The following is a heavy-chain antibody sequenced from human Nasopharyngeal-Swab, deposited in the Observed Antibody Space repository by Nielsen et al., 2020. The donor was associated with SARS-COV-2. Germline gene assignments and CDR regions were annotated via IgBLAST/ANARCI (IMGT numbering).Heavy chain of an antibody. Sequence: WIRQPPGKGLEWVSVIYSGGSSTYYADSVKGRFTISRDNSKNTLYLQMNSLRAEDTAVYYCAKDGYYYDGSGYGMDVWGQGTTVTVSS. V-gene: IGHV3-23*03. J-gene: IGHJ6*02. CDR3: AKDGYYYDGSGYGMDV. CDR2: IYSGGSST. D-gene: IGHD3-22*01.